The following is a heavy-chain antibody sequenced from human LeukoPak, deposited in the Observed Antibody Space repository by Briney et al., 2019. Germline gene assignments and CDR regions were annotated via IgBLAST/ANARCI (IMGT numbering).Heavy chain of an antibody. CDR3: ARGGYSSGGYYFDY. V-gene: IGHV3-23*01. Sequence: PGGSLRLSCAASGFTFTSYAMSWVRQAPGKGLEWVSVISGGGGSTYYADSVKGRFTISRDNSKNTLYLQMNSLRAGDTAVYYCARGGYSSGGYYFDYWGQGTLVTVSS. J-gene: IGHJ4*02. D-gene: IGHD6-19*01. CDR2: ISGGGGST. CDR1: GFTFTSYA.